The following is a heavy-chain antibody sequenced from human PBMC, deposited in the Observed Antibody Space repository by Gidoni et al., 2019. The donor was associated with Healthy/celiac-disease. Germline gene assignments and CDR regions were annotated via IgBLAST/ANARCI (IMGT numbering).Heavy chain of an antibody. CDR2: ISYDGSNK. CDR1: GFTFRSYG. J-gene: IGHJ4*02. CDR3: AKAGSEGSSWYFDY. D-gene: IGHD6-13*01. V-gene: IGHV3-30*18. Sequence: QVQLVESGGAVVQPGRSLRLSCAASGFTFRSYGMHWVRQAPGKGLEWVAVISYDGSNKYYADSVKGRFTISRDNSKNTLYLQMNSLRAEDTAVYYCAKAGSEGSSWYFDYWGQGTLVTVSS.